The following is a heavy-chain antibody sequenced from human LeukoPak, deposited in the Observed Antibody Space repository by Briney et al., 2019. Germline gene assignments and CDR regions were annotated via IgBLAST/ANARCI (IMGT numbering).Heavy chain of an antibody. CDR2: INSNSGGT. J-gene: IGHJ3*02. CDR1: GYTLTGYF. Sequence: GGSVTVSLKASGYTLTGYFMHSVRQAAGQGLEGMGWINSNSGGTNYAQKCQGRVTMTRDTSISTAYMELSRLRSDDTAVYYCARDRGKAERPDAFDIWGQGTMVTVSS. CDR3: ARDRGKAERPDAFDI. D-gene: IGHD1-1*01. V-gene: IGHV1-2*02.